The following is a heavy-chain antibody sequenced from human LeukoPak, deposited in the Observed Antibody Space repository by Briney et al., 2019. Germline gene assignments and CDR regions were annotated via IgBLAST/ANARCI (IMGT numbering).Heavy chain of an antibody. CDR1: GFTFSSYA. CDR2: LSGSGGST. Sequence: GGSLRLSCAASGFTFSSYAMSWVRQAPGKGLEWVSPLSGSGGSTYYADSVKGRFTISRDNSKNTLYRQMNSLRAEDTAVYYCAKDQVVPAAMGLFDYWGQGTLVTVSS. J-gene: IGHJ4*02. CDR3: AKDQVVPAAMGLFDY. V-gene: IGHV3-23*01. D-gene: IGHD2-2*01.